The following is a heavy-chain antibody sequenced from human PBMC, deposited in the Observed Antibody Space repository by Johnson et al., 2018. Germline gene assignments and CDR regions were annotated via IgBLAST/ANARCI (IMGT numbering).Heavy chain of an antibody. Sequence: QVQLQESGPGLVKPSETLSLTCTVSGGSISSYYWSWIRQPPGKGLEWIGYIYYRGSTDYNPSLKSRVTISVDTSKSHFSLMLLPVTASHTAVYYWSGWRSGRDAVLDHYYYMDVWGKGTTVTVSS. CDR3: SGWRSGRDAVLDHYYYMDV. V-gene: IGHV4-59*01. J-gene: IGHJ6*03. D-gene: IGHD1-26*01. CDR1: GGSISSYY. CDR2: IYYRGST.